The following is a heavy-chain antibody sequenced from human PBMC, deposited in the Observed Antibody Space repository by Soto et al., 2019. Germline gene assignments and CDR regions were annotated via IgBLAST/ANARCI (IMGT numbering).Heavy chain of an antibody. J-gene: IGHJ4*02. CDR3: ARDSPLRGDYDY. V-gene: IGHV1-46*01. D-gene: IGHD4-17*01. CDR2: INPSGGST. CDR1: GYTFTIDY. Sequence: APLKLSCKASGYTFTIDYMHWVRQAPGQGLEWMGIINPSGGSTSYAQKFQGRVTMTGDTSTSTVYMELSSLRSEDTAVYYCARDSPLRGDYDYWGQGTLVTVSS.